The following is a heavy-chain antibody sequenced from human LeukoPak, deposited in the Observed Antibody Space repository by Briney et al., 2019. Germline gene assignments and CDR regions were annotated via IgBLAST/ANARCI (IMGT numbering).Heavy chain of an antibody. CDR3: ARDGTYCSGSSCDEAEYFQD. J-gene: IGHJ1*01. Sequence: GGSLRLSCAASGFTFNRYWMSWARQAPGKGLEWVANIKEDGSGKYYVDSVKGRFTISRDNAKNSLYPQMNSLRAEDTAVYYCARDGTYCSGSSCDEAEYFQDWGQGTLVTVSS. D-gene: IGHD2-2*01. V-gene: IGHV3-7*01. CDR1: GFTFNRYW. CDR2: IKEDGSGK.